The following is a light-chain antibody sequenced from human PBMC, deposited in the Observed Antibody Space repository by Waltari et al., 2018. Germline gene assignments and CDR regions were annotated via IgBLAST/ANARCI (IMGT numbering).Light chain of an antibody. CDR2: AVT. J-gene: IGLJ1*01. CDR3: CSYAGSTTSSVV. V-gene: IGLV2-23*02. CDR1: SSDVGGYSL. Sequence: QSALTQPASVSGSPGQSITISCTGSSSDVGGYSLVSWYQQHPGKAPKLMIYAVTKRPSGVSHRFSGSKSGNTASLTLSGLQTEDEADYYCCSYAGSTTSSVVFGTGTKVIVL.